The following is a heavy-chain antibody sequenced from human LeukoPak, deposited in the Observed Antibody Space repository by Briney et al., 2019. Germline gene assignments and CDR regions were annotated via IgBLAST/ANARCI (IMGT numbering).Heavy chain of an antibody. CDR3: ARGSSSLN. Sequence: SETLSLTCTVSGGSVTSGTYFWTWIRQPPGKGLEWIGYIHYSGSTNYNPSLKSRVTISVDTSKNQFSLKLSSVTAADTAVYYCARGSSSLNWGQGTLVTVSS. CDR2: IHYSGST. CDR1: GGSVTSGTYF. J-gene: IGHJ4*02. D-gene: IGHD6-13*01. V-gene: IGHV4-61*01.